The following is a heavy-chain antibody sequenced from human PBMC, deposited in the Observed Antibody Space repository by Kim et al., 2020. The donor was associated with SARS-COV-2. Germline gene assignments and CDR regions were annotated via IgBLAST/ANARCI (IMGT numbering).Heavy chain of an antibody. CDR1: GFTFSSYA. V-gene: IGHV3-23*01. CDR2: ISGSGGST. J-gene: IGHJ4*02. Sequence: GGSLRLSCAASGFTFSSYAMSWVRQAPGKGLEWVSAISGSGGSTYYADSVKGRFTISRDNSKNTLYLQMNSLRAEDTAVYYCAKDLNWGTMVRGVNVRFDYWGQGTLVTVSS. D-gene: IGHD3-10*01. CDR3: AKDLNWGTMVRGVNVRFDY.